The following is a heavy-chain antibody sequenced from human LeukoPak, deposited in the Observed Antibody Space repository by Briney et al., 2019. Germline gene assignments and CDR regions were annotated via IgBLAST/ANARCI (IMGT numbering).Heavy chain of an antibody. CDR3: ARDHCSSTSCYAPREYYYYYGMDV. Sequence: ASVKVSCKASGYTFTSYGISWVRQAPGQGLEWMGWISAYNGNTNYAQKLQGRDTMTTDTSTSTAYMELRSLRSDDTAVYYCARDHCSSTSCYAPREYYYYYGMDVWGKGTTVTVSS. J-gene: IGHJ6*04. CDR2: ISAYNGNT. V-gene: IGHV1-18*04. CDR1: GYTFTSYG. D-gene: IGHD2-2*01.